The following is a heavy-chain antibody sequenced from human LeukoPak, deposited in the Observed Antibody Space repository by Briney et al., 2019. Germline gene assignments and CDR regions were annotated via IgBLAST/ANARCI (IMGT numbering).Heavy chain of an antibody. CDR3: ARIITMVRGVPIYYMDV. D-gene: IGHD3-10*01. V-gene: IGHV4-39*07. CDR2: IYYSGST. J-gene: IGHJ6*03. Sequence: PSETLSLTCTVSGGSISSSSYYWGWIRQPPGKGLEWIGSIYYSGSTYYNPSLKSRVTISVDTSKNQFSLKLSSVTAADTAVYYCARIITMVRGVPIYYMDVWGKGTTVTVSS. CDR1: GGSISSSSYY.